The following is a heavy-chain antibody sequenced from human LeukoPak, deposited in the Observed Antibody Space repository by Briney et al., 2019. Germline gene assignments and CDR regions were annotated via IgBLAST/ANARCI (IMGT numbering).Heavy chain of an antibody. CDR2: ISWDGTT. CDR3: VKDLSYESSGYVFDY. Sequence: GGSLRLSCAASGFTFEDYTMHWVRQAPGKTLEWVSLISWDGTTYYPGSVKGRFTISRDNNKNSLYLQMDTLRSEDTAFYYCVKDLSYESSGYVFDYWGQGTLVTVSS. CDR1: GFTFEDYT. J-gene: IGHJ4*02. V-gene: IGHV3-43*01. D-gene: IGHD3-22*01.